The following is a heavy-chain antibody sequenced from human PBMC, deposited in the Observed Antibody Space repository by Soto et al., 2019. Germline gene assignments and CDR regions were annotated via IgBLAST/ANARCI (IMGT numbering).Heavy chain of an antibody. CDR1: GFTFTRYS. CDR2: ISSTTNYI. V-gene: IGHV3-21*01. J-gene: IGHJ4*02. Sequence: GGSLRLSCAASGFTFTRYSMNWVRQAPGKGLEWVSSISSTTNYIYYADSMKGRFTVSRDNAKNSVYLEMNSLSAEDTAVYYCARDSEDLTANFDYWGQGTLVTVS. CDR3: ARDSEDLTANFDY.